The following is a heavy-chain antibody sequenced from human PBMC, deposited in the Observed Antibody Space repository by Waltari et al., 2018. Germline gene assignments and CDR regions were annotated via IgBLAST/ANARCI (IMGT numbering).Heavy chain of an antibody. Sequence: QLQESGPRLVRPSETLSLSCDVYGVSLSDYYWTWIRQSPGKELEWIGENNLGEITDYNPSLENRVTILLDKSKNQFSLRLESVTAADTAVYYCVTGPRDKWVGRYSGEFFHHWGPGTLVTVSS. V-gene: IGHV4-34*01. J-gene: IGHJ1*01. CDR2: NNLGEIT. CDR1: GVSLSDYY. D-gene: IGHD3-9*01. CDR3: VTGPRDKWVGRYSGEFFHH.